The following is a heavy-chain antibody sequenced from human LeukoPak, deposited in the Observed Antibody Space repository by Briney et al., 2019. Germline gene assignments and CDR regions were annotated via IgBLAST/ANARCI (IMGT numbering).Heavy chain of an antibody. CDR1: GGSISSYY. CDR3: ARDRTKYCRSTSCPLDY. D-gene: IGHD2-2*01. Sequence: PSETLSLTCTVSGGSISSYYWSWIRQPPGKGLEWIGEINHSGSTNYNPSLKSRVTISVDTSKNQFSLKLSSVTAADTAVYYCARDRTKYCRSTSCPLDYWGQGTLVTVSS. V-gene: IGHV4-34*01. CDR2: INHSGST. J-gene: IGHJ4*02.